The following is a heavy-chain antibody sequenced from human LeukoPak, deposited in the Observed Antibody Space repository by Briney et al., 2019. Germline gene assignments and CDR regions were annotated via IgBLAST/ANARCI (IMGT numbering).Heavy chain of an antibody. D-gene: IGHD3-10*01. CDR3: ARRGGSGSYIDY. CDR1: GYTFTSYW. Sequence: GESLKISCKGSGYTFTSYWIGWARQMSGKGLEWMGIIYPGDSDTKYSPSFQGQVTIPADKSISTAYLQWRSLKASNTAMYYCARRGGSGSYIDYWGQGTLVTVSS. CDR2: IYPGDSDT. V-gene: IGHV5-51*01. J-gene: IGHJ4*02.